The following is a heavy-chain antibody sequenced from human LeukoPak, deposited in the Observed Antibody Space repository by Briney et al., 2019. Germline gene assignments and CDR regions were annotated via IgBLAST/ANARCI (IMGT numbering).Heavy chain of an antibody. V-gene: IGHV1-2*06. J-gene: IGHJ4*02. D-gene: IGHD3-16*02. Sequence: ASVKVSCKASGYTFTGYYMQWVRQAPGQGLEWMGRINPNSGGTNYAQKFQGRVTMTRDTSISTAYMELSRLRSDDTAVYYCARETDVWGSYRFDYWGQGTLVTVSS. CDR3: ARETDVWGSYRFDY. CDR1: GYTFTGYY. CDR2: INPNSGGT.